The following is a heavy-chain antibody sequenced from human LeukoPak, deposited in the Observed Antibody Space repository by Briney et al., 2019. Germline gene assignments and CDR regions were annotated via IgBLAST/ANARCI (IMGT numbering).Heavy chain of an antibody. V-gene: IGHV1-69*04. CDR2: IIPIFGIA. CDR3: ASVPLGELSNVAHLDD. Sequence: SVKVSCKASGGTFSSYANSWVRQAPGQGLEWMGRIIPIFGIANYAQKFQGRVTITADKSTSTAYMELSSLRSEDTAVYYCASVPLGELSNVAHLDDWGQGTLVTVSS. J-gene: IGHJ4*02. CDR1: GGTFSSYA. D-gene: IGHD3-16*02.